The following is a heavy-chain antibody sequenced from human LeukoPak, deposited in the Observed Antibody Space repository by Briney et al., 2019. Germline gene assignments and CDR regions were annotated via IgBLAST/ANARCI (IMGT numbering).Heavy chain of an antibody. Sequence: SVKVSCKASGGTFSSYAISWVRQAPGQGLEWMGGIIPIFGTANYAQKFQGRVTITADESTSTAYMELSSLRPEDTAVYYCARARVPGYNLMNPFDYWGQGTLVTVSS. CDR2: IIPIFGTA. CDR1: GGTFSSYA. V-gene: IGHV1-69*13. CDR3: ARARVPGYNLMNPFDY. J-gene: IGHJ4*02. D-gene: IGHD1-1*01.